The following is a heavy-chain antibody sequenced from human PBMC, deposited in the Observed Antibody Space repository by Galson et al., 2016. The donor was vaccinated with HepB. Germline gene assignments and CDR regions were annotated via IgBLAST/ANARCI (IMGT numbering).Heavy chain of an antibody. J-gene: IGHJ5*02. CDR2: ISWNSGNI. Sequence: SLRLSCAASGFAFDDYAMHWVRQAPGKGLEWVSGISWNSGNIGYVDSVKGRFTIPRDNAKKSLFLQMNSLRPEDTAVYYCEKPLTLLRGVLASWGQGTLVTVSS. V-gene: IGHV3-9*01. CDR1: GFAFDDYA. D-gene: IGHD3-10*01. CDR3: EKPLTLLRGVLAS.